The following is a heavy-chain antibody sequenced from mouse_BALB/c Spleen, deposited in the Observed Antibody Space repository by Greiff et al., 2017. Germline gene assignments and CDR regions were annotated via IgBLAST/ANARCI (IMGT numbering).Heavy chain of an antibody. J-gene: IGHJ2*01. CDR1: GYTFTDYN. CDR2: INPNNGGT. V-gene: IGHV1-18*01. Sequence: VQLQQSGPELVKPGASVKIPCKASGYTFTDYNMDWVKQSHGKSLEWIGDINPNNGGTIYNQKFKGKATLTVDKSSSTAYMELRRLTSEDTAVYYCARTGRERSYFDYWGQGTTLTVSS. D-gene: IGHD3-3*01. CDR3: ARTGRERSYFDY.